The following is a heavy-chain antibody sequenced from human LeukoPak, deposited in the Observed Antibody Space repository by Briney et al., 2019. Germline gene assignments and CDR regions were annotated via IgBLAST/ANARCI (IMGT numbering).Heavy chain of an antibody. Sequence: PGGSLRLSCAASGFTFSSYGMHWVRQAPGKGLEWVAVIWYDGSNKYYADSVKGRFTISRDNSKNTLYLQMNSLRAEDTAVYYCARTVGATDSLDYWGQGTLVTVSS. CDR2: IWYDGSNK. V-gene: IGHV3-33*01. D-gene: IGHD1-26*01. J-gene: IGHJ4*02. CDR3: ARTVGATDSLDY. CDR1: GFTFSSYG.